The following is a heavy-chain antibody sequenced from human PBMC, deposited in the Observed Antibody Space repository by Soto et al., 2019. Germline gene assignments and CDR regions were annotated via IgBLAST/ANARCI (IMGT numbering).Heavy chain of an antibody. CDR2: INSDGSTT. D-gene: IGHD6-19*01. J-gene: IGHJ4*02. CDR1: GFTFSSSW. Sequence: EVQLVESGGGLVQPGGSLRLSCAASGFTFSSSWMHWVRQPPGKGLVWVSRINSDGSTTNYADSVKGRFTISRDNAKNTLYLQMNSLRAADTAVYYCARGATGWYGYDYWGQVTLVIVSS. V-gene: IGHV3-74*01. CDR3: ARGATGWYGYDY.